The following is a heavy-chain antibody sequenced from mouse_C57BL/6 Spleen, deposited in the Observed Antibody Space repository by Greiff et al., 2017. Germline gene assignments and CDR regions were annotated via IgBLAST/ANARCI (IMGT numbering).Heavy chain of an antibody. Sequence: QVQLQQSGAELARPGASVKLSCKASGYTFTSYGISWVKQRTGQGLEWIGEIYPRSGNTYYNEKFKGKATLTADKSSSTAYMELRSLTSEDSAVYFCAREVYYGSSLYYAMDYWGQGTSVTVSS. CDR3: AREVYYGSSLYYAMDY. CDR1: GYTFTSYG. J-gene: IGHJ4*01. CDR2: IYPRSGNT. V-gene: IGHV1-81*01. D-gene: IGHD1-1*01.